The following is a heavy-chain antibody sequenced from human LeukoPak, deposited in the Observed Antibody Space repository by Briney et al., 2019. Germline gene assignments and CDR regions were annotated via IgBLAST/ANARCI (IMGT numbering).Heavy chain of an antibody. J-gene: IGHJ6*03. Sequence: GASVKVSCKASGYTFTSYGISWVRQAPGQGLEWMGWISAYNGNTSYAQKLQGRVTMTTDTSTSTAYMELSSLRSEDTAVYYCARADPSSSWYTGPDTPWWSRSQYYYYMDVWGKGTTVTVSS. CDR3: ARADPSSSWYTGPDTPWWSRSQYYYYMDV. CDR1: GYTFTSYG. CDR2: ISAYNGNT. V-gene: IGHV1-18*01. D-gene: IGHD6-13*01.